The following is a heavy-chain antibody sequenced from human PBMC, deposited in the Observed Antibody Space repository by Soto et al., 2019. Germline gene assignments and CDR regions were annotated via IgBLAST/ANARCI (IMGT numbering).Heavy chain of an antibody. D-gene: IGHD5-12*01. Sequence: EVQLLESGGGLVLPGGSLRLSCAASGFIFSDYSMSWVRQAPGKGLEWVSGISGRGGSTYYADSVKGRFTISRDSSRNTLFLQMNSRGAEDTALYVCARSSGYTWEQYYFDYGGQGTVVPVSS. CDR1: GFIFSDYS. CDR2: ISGRGGST. CDR3: ARSSGYTWEQYYFDY. J-gene: IGHJ4*02. V-gene: IGHV3-23*01.